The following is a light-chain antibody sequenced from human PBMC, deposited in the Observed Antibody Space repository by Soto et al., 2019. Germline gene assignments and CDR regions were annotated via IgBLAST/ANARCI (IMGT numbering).Light chain of an antibody. V-gene: IGLV4-69*01. CDR2: LNSDGSH. J-gene: IGLJ1*01. Sequence: QPVLTQSRSASASLGASVKLTCTLSSGHSNFAIAWHQQQPEKGPRYLMRLNSDGSHSKGDGIPDRFSVSSSGAEHYLTISSLQSEEEADYYCQTWGTGIHVFGTGTKLTV. CDR3: QTWGTGIHV. CDR1: SGHSNFA.